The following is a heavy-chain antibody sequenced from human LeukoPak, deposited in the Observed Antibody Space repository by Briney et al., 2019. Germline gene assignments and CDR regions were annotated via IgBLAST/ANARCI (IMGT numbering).Heavy chain of an antibody. CDR1: GFTFSSST. CDR2: ISDSGGST. CDR3: VRQFRGYSSGPTYCFVY. D-gene: IGHD5-18*01. J-gene: IGHJ4*02. V-gene: IGHV3-23*01. Sequence: GGSLRLSCAASGFTFSSSTMSWVRQAPGKGLEWVSGISDSGGSTFYADSVKGRITISRDNSKKTLFLQVNSLRADDTAVYYWVRQFRGYSSGPTYCFVYWGQGALVTVSS.